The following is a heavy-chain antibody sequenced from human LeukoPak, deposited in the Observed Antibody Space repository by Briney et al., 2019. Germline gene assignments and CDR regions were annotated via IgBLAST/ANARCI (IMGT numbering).Heavy chain of an antibody. CDR1: GFTFSSYW. V-gene: IGHV3-7*01. D-gene: IGHD2-15*01. J-gene: IGHJ5*02. Sequence: PGGSLRLSCAASGFTFSSYWMSWVRQAPGKGLEWVANIKQDGSEKYYVDSVKGRFTISRDNAKNSLYLQMNSLRAEDTAVYYCARDIVVVVAATLSHWFDPWGQGTLVTVSS. CDR3: ARDIVVVVAATLSHWFDP. CDR2: IKQDGSEK.